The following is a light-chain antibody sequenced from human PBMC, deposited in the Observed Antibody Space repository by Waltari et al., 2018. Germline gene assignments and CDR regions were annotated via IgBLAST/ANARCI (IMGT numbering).Light chain of an antibody. CDR1: TLPKKY. CDR3: CSTDSSTKGV. V-gene: IGLV3-10*01. CDR2: EDN. Sequence: SYELTQPPSVSVSPGQTARITCSGETLPKKYVYWYQQKSGQAPVLVIQEDNKRPSGIPGRFSGSISGTMATLTISGAQVEDEADYYCCSTDSSTKGVFGAGTKVTVL. J-gene: IGLJ1*01.